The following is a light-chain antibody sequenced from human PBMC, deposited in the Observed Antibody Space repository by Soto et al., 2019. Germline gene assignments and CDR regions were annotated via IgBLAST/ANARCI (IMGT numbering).Light chain of an antibody. J-gene: IGLJ2*01. CDR1: SSNVGGYNY. CDR2: DVS. V-gene: IGLV2-14*01. Sequence: QSALTQPASVSGSPGQSITISCTGTSSNVGGYNYISWYQQFPGKAPKLLIYDVSKRPSGVSNRFSGSKSGNTASLTISGLQAEDEADYHCSSYTSIKTIVFGGGTK. CDR3: SSYTSIKTIV.